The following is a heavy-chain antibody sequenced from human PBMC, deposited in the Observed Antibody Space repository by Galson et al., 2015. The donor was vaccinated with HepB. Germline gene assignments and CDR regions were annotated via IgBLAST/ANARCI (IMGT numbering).Heavy chain of an antibody. CDR1: GFGLDDYA. CDR3: AKDRNLGIAVAGHGPDAFDI. J-gene: IGHJ3*02. D-gene: IGHD6-19*01. CDR2: ISWNSANI. V-gene: IGHV3-9*01. Sequence: SLRLSCAASGFGLDDYAMHWVRQAPGKGLEWVSGISWNSANIGYADSVRGRFTISRDNAKNSLYLQMNSLRSEDTALYYCAKDRNLGIAVAGHGPDAFDIWGQGTRVTVSS.